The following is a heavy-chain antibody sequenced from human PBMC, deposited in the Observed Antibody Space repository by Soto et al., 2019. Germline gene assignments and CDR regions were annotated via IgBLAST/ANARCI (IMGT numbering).Heavy chain of an antibody. J-gene: IGHJ6*04. D-gene: IGHD3-22*01. CDR3: AKFRSSGLYYFRGGMDV. V-gene: IGHV3-23*01. Sequence: EVQLLESGGGLAQPGGSLRLSCAASGFTFSGSAMGWVRQAPGKGLEWVSSITASGGSTHYADSVKGRFTISRDNSKNTLHLQMSSLRVEDTAVDLCAKFRSSGLYYFRGGMDVWGEGTTVPVSP. CDR2: ITASGGST. CDR1: GFTFSGSA.